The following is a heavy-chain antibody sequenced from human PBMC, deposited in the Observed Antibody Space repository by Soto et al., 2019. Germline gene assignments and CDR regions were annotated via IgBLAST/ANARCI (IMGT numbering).Heavy chain of an antibody. Sequence: TSETLSLTCTVSGGSISSYYWSWIRQPPGKGLEWIGYIYHSGSTYYNPSLKSRVTISVDTSKNQFSLKLSSVTAADTAVYYCARRWGTYFDFWGQGTLVTVSS. CDR2: IYHSGST. J-gene: IGHJ4*02. CDR3: ARRWGTYFDF. V-gene: IGHV4-59*01. CDR1: GGSISSYY. D-gene: IGHD7-27*01.